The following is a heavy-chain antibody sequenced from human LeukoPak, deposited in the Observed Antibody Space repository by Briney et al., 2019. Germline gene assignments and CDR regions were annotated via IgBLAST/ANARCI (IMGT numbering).Heavy chain of an antibody. CDR2: IYTSGST. J-gene: IGHJ5*02. Sequence: SETLSLTCTVSGGSISSGSYYWSWIRQPAGKGLEWIGRIYTSGSTNYNPSLKSRVTISVDTSKNQFSLKLSSVTAADTAVYYCARAGALLWFGESGRPTNWFDPWGQGTLVTVSS. CDR3: ARAGALLWFGESGRPTNWFDP. V-gene: IGHV4-61*02. D-gene: IGHD3-10*01. CDR1: GGSISSGSYY.